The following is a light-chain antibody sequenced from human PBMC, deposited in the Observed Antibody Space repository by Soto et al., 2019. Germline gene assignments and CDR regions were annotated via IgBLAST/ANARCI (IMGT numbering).Light chain of an antibody. CDR1: ESVSSIY. CDR3: QQYAISPIT. J-gene: IGKJ5*01. CDR2: GAS. V-gene: IGKV3-20*01. Sequence: EIVLTQSAGTLSLYPGERATLSCRASESVSSIYVAWYQQKPGQAPTLLIYGASTRATGIPDRFSGSGSGTDFTLTISRLEPEDFAVYFCQQYAISPITFGQGTRLEIK.